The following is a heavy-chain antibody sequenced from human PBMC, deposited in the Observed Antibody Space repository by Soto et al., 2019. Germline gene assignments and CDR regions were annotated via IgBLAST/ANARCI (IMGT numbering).Heavy chain of an antibody. J-gene: IGHJ6*02. V-gene: IGHV1-2*02. Sequence: QVQLVQSGAEVKKPGASVKVSCKASGYTFTSYYMHWVPQAPGQGLEWMGWINPDSGVTYYPHKFQDRVTMTRDTSISTAYMELSRLTSDDTALYYCARDRGVRDVWGQGTTVIVSS. D-gene: IGHD2-8*01. CDR2: INPDSGVT. CDR3: ARDRGVRDV. CDR1: GYTFTSYY.